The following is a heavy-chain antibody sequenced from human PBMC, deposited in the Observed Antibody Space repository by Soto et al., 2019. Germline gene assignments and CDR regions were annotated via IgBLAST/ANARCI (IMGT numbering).Heavy chain of an antibody. CDR1: GFTFSSYG. J-gene: IGHJ4*02. Sequence: GGSLRLSCAASGFTFSSYGMHWVRRAPGKGLEWVAVISYDGSNKYYADSVKGRFTISRDNSKNTLYLQMNSLRAEDTAVYYCAKNRAIGYSYGNGADYWGQGTLVTVSS. CDR2: ISYDGSNK. D-gene: IGHD5-18*01. V-gene: IGHV3-30*18. CDR3: AKNRAIGYSYGNGADY.